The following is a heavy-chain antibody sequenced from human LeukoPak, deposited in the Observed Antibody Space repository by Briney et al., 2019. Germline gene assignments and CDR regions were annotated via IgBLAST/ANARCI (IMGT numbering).Heavy chain of an antibody. CDR3: AREYCSSTSCSYYFDY. Sequence: GGSLRLSCAASGFTFSSYSMNWVRQAPGKGLEWVSSISSSSSYIYYADSVKGRFTISRDNAKNPLYLQMNSLRAEDTAVYYCAREYCSSTSCSYYFDYWGQGTLVTVSS. J-gene: IGHJ4*02. CDR2: ISSSSSYI. V-gene: IGHV3-21*01. D-gene: IGHD2-2*01. CDR1: GFTFSSYS.